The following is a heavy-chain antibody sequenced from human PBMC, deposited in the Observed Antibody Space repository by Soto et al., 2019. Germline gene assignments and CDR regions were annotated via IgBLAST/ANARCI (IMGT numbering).Heavy chain of an antibody. CDR3: ARDLYYGPDGFGGMDV. CDR1: GFTVSRNY. V-gene: IGHV3-53*01. J-gene: IGHJ6*01. D-gene: IGHD3-10*01. CDR2: IYSGGST. Sequence: LRLSCAGSGFTVSRNYMSWFRQAPGKGLECVSVIYSGGSTYYADSVKCRFTISRDNSKNTLYLQMNSLRAEDTAVYYCARDLYYGPDGFGGMDVWGQGTTVTVSS.